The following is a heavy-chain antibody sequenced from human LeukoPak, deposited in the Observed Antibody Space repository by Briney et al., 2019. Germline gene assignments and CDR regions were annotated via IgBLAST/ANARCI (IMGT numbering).Heavy chain of an antibody. CDR1: GFTFSSYG. CDR3: VRYGSGTYGFDY. D-gene: IGHD3-10*01. Sequence: GGSLRLSCAASGFTFSSYGMHWVRQAPGKRLVWVSRINSDGSSTSYADSVKGRFTISRDNAKNTLYLQMNSLRAEDTAVYFCVRYGSGTYGFDYWGQGTLVTVSS. J-gene: IGHJ4*02. CDR2: INSDGSST. V-gene: IGHV3-74*01.